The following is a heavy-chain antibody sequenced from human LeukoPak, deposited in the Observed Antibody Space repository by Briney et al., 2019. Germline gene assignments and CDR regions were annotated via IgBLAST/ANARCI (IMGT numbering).Heavy chain of an antibody. V-gene: IGHV3-21*06. CDR2: ISSSGSYM. CDR1: DFTFSSYS. CDR3: ARDFSRGFDY. Sequence: GGSLRLSCAASDFTFSSYSMNWVRQAPGKGLEWVSSISSSGSYMYYADSAKGRFTISRDNAKNSLYLQMNTLRAEDTAVYYCARDFSRGFDYWGQGTLVTVSS. J-gene: IGHJ4*02. D-gene: IGHD3-10*01.